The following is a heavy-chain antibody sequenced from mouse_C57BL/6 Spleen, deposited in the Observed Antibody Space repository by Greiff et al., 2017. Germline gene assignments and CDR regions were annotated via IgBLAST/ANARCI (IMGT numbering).Heavy chain of an antibody. Sequence: EVQLQQSVAELVRPGASVKLSCTASGFNIKNTYMHWVKQRPAQGLEWIGRIDPANGNTKYAPKFQGKATLTADTSSNTAYLQRSSLTSEDTAIYYCARSPYYGSSPYWYFDVWGTGTTVTVSS. CDR3: ARSPYYGSSPYWYFDV. J-gene: IGHJ1*03. V-gene: IGHV14-3*01. CDR1: GFNIKNTY. CDR2: IDPANGNT. D-gene: IGHD1-1*01.